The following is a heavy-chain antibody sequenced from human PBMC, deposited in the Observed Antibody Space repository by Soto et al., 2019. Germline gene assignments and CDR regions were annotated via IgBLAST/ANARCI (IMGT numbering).Heavy chain of an antibody. J-gene: IGHJ4*02. D-gene: IGHD3-10*01. V-gene: IGHV3-21*01. Sequence: PGGSLRLSCETSGFPFGIYTMNWVRQAPGKGLEWVSSISSSGPYIDYAVSVEGRFAISRDDAKNSVFLEMTSLRVNDTAVYYCAREGNYHEFWGQGTLDTVSS. CDR3: AREGNYHEF. CDR1: GFPFGIYT. CDR2: ISSSGPYI.